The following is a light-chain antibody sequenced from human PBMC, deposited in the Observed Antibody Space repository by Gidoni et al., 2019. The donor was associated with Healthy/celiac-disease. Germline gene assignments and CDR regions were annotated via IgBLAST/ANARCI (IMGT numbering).Light chain of an antibody. CDR1: QSVLYSSNNKNY. Sequence: IVLTQSPASLAVSLGERATIHCKSSQSVLYSSNNKNYLAWYQQKPGQPPKLLIYWASTRESGVPDRFSGSGSGTDLTLTISSLQAEDVAVYYCQQYYSTPRSFGQGTKLEIK. CDR3: QQYYSTPRS. V-gene: IGKV4-1*01. J-gene: IGKJ2*04. CDR2: WAS.